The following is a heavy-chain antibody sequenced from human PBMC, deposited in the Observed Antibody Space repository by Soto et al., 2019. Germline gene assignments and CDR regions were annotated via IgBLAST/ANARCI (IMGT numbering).Heavy chain of an antibody. J-gene: IGHJ6*02. Sequence: QVQLVQSGAEVKKPGSSVKVSCKASGGTFSSYAISWVRQAPGQGLEWMGGIIPIFGTANYAHKVQGRVTINADKYTSTAYMELSSLRSEDTAVYYCASLFRGYYYGMDVWGQGTTVTVSS. CDR2: IIPIFGTA. V-gene: IGHV1-69*06. CDR3: ASLFRGYYYGMDV. CDR1: GGTFSSYA.